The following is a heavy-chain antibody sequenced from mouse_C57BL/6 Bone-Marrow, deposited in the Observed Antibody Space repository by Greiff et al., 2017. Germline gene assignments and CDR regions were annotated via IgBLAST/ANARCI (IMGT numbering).Heavy chain of an antibody. D-gene: IGHD2-14*01. CDR1: GYTFTDYY. CDR3: ARSDRPYWYFDV. J-gene: IGHJ1*03. Sequence: QVQLKESGAELVRPGASVKLSCKASGYTFTDYYINWVKQRPGQGLEWIARIYPGSGNTYYNEKFKGKATLTAEKSSSTAYMQLSSLTSEDSAVYFYARSDRPYWYFDVWGTGTTVTVSS. V-gene: IGHV1-76*01. CDR2: IYPGSGNT.